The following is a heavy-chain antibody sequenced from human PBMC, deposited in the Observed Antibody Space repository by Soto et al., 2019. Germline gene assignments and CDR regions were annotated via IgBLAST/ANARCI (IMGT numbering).Heavy chain of an antibody. CDR2: INWKSDI. J-gene: IGHJ4*02. V-gene: IGHV3-9*01. D-gene: IGHD3-16*01. CDR3: TSSQDRGGSTTFIY. Sequence: GGSMRLSCAVSGFTFDVNAMDGVRQAPEKGLEWVSGINWKSDIGYADSVKGRFTISRDNAENSLYLQMNSLRAADTALYYCTSSQDRGGSTTFIYWGQGTQVTVSS. CDR1: GFTFDVNA.